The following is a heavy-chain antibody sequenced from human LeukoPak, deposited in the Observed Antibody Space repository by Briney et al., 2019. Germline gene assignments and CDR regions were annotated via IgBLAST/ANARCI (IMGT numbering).Heavy chain of an antibody. CDR1: GGSISSGDYY. D-gene: IGHD6-13*01. CDR3: ALRLAAAAGAWFDP. CDR2: IYYSGSN. Sequence: SETLSLTCTVSGGSISSGDYYWSWIRQPPGKGLEWIGYIYYSGSNYYNPSLKSRVTISVDTSKNQFSLKLSSVTAADTAVYYCALRLAAAAGAWFDPWGQGTLVTVSS. V-gene: IGHV4-30-4*08. J-gene: IGHJ5*02.